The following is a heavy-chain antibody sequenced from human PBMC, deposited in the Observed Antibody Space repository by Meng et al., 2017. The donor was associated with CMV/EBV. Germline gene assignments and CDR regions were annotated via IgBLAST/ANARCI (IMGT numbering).Heavy chain of an antibody. CDR2: ISYDGSNK. J-gene: IGHJ5*02. D-gene: IGHD6-13*01. V-gene: IGHV3-30*04. Sequence: GESLRLSCAASGFTFSSYAMHWVRQAPGKGLEWVAVISYDGSNKYYADSVKGRFTISRDNSKNTLYLQMNSLRAEDTAVYYCARDRVTAAAGVGWFDPWGQGTLVTVSS. CDR3: ARDRVTAAAGVGWFDP. CDR1: GFTFSSYA.